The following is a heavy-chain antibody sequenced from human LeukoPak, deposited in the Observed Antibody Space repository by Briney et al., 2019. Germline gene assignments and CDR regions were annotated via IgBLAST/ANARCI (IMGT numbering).Heavy chain of an antibody. CDR3: ARAYSGSYNAGGY. CDR2: MNPNSGNT. Sequence: ASVKVSCKASGYTFTSYDINWVRQATGQGLEWMGWMNPNSGNTGYAQKFQGRVTMTRNTSTSTAYMELSSLRSEDTAVYYCARAYSGSYNAGGYWGQGTLATVSS. D-gene: IGHD1-26*01. V-gene: IGHV1-8*01. CDR1: GYTFTSYD. J-gene: IGHJ4*02.